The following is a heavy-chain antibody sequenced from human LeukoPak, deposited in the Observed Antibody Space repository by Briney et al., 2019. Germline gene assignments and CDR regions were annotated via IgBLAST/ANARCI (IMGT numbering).Heavy chain of an antibody. CDR2: IIPILGIA. V-gene: IGHV1-69*04. Sequence: SVKVSCKASGGTFSSYAISWVRQAPGQGLEWMGRIIPILGIANYAQKFQGRVTITADKSTSTAYMELSSLRSEDTAVYYCARDTYYYDSSGYYWGYYFDYWGQGTLVTVSS. D-gene: IGHD3-22*01. CDR3: ARDTYYYDSSGYYWGYYFDY. J-gene: IGHJ4*02. CDR1: GGTFSSYA.